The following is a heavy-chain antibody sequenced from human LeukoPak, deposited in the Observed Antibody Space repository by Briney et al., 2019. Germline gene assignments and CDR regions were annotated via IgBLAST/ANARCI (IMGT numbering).Heavy chain of an antibody. CDR2: INPDNGGT. CDR3: TREARVGNWFDP. V-gene: IGHV1-2*02. D-gene: IGHD2-2*01. J-gene: IGHJ5*02. CDR1: GYTFTDYY. Sequence: GASVKVSCRASGYTFTDYYIHWVRQAPGPGLEWMGWINPDNGGTNYAQKFQGRVTMTRDTSIRTVYMDLSRLRSDDTAVFYCTREARVGNWFDPWGQGTQVTVSS.